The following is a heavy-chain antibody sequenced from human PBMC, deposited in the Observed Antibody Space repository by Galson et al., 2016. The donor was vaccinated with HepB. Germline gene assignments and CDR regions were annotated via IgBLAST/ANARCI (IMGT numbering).Heavy chain of an antibody. CDR1: GFNISKNY. CDR3: ARYGDYEFDAFDI. Sequence: SLRLSCAASGFNISKNYMCWVRQAPGKGLEWVSVIYSGDSTYYADSAKGRFTISSDSSENTLYLQMNSLRAEDTAVYYCARYGDYEFDAFDIWGQGTMVTVSS. CDR2: IYSGDST. D-gene: IGHD4-17*01. J-gene: IGHJ3*02. V-gene: IGHV3-53*01.